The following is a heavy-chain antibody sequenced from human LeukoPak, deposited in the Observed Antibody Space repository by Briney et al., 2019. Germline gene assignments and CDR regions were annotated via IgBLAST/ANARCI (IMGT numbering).Heavy chain of an antibody. CDR1: GFIFSSYN. V-gene: IGHV3-21*01. Sequence: PGGSLRLSCAASGFIFSSYNMNWVRQAPGKGLEWVSSISSSSSYIYYADSVKGRFTISRDNAKNSLYLQMNSLRAEDTAVYYCARDLQDGYSSGWFLDAFDIWGQGTMVTVSS. CDR3: ARDLQDGYSSGWFLDAFDI. D-gene: IGHD6-19*01. CDR2: ISSSSSYI. J-gene: IGHJ3*02.